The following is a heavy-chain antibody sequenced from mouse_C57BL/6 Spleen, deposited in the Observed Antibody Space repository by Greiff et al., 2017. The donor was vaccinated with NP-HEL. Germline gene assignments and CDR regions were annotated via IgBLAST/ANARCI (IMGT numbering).Heavy chain of an antibody. CDR2: IYPGDGDT. CDR3: ARDITTVVEYAMDY. CDR1: GYAFSSSW. Sequence: QVQLQQSGPELVKPGASVKISCKASGYAFSSSWMNWVKQRPGKGLEWIGRIYPGDGDTNYNGKFKGKATLTADKSSSTAYMQLSSLTSEDSAVYFCARDITTVVEYAMDYWGQGTSVTVSS. D-gene: IGHD1-1*01. V-gene: IGHV1-82*01. J-gene: IGHJ4*01.